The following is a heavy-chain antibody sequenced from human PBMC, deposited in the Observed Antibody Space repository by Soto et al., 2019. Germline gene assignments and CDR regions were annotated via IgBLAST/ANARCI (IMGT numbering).Heavy chain of an antibody. V-gene: IGHV4-30-4*01. Sequence: SETLSLTCPVSGCSISSGDYYWSWIRQPPGKGLEWIGYIYYSGSTYYNPSLKSRVTISVDKSKNQFSLKLSSVTAADTAVYYCARAAMGGSSWSFDYWGQGTLVTVSS. CDR2: IYYSGST. CDR3: ARAAMGGSSWSFDY. J-gene: IGHJ4*02. CDR1: GCSISSGDYY. D-gene: IGHD6-13*01.